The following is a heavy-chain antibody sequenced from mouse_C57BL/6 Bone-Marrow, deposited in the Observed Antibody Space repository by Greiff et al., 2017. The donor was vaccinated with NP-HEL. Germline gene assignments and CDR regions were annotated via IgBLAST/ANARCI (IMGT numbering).Heavy chain of an antibody. Sequence: VQLKESGGDLVKPGGSLKLSCAASGFTFSSYGMSWVRQTPDKRLEWVATISSGGSYTYYPDSVKGRFTISRDNAKNTLYLQMSSLKSKDTAMYYCARHGGYAMDYWGQGNSVTVSS. CDR1: GFTFSSYG. CDR2: ISSGGSYT. J-gene: IGHJ4*01. V-gene: IGHV5-6*01. CDR3: ARHGGYAMDY.